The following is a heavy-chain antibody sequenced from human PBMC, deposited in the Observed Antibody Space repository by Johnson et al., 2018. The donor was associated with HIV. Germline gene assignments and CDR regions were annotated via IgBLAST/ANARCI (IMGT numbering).Heavy chain of an antibody. CDR3: AREALDAFDS. V-gene: IGHV3-11*04. CDR1: GFNVSDNY. J-gene: IGHJ3*02. CDR2: ISSSGSTI. Sequence: VQLVESGGGVVQPGRSLRLSCAVSGFNVSDNYMVWIRQAPGKGLEWLSYISSSGSTIYYADSVKGRFTISRDNAKNSLYLQMNSLRAEDTAVYYCAREALDAFDSWGQGTMVTVSS.